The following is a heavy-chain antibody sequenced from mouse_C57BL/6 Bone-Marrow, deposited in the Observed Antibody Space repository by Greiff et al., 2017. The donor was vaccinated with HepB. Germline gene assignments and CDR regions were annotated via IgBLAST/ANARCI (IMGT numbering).Heavy chain of an antibody. Sequence: QVQLQQPGAELVMPGASVKLSCKASGYTFTSYWMHWVKQRPGQGLEWIGEIDPSDSYTNYNQKFKGKSTLTVDKSSSTAYMQLSSLTSEDSAVYYCARHYYGSSYVGWYFDVWGTGTTVTVSS. CDR3: ARHYYGSSYVGWYFDV. J-gene: IGHJ1*03. V-gene: IGHV1-69*01. D-gene: IGHD1-1*01. CDR1: GYTFTSYW. CDR2: IDPSDSYT.